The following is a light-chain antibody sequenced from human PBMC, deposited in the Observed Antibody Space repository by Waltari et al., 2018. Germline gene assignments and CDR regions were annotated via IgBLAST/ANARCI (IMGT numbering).Light chain of an antibody. CDR2: EVR. CDR1: SNDVGTYNL. J-gene: IGLJ3*02. CDR3: CSYAGSRVLV. Sequence: QSALTQPATVSGTLGQSIAISCTGTSNDVGTYNLVSWYQQYPGKAPKLLIYEVRKRPSGSSFRFSGSKSGDTAYLTISGVQAEDEADYYCCSYAGSRVLVFGRGTKLTVV. V-gene: IGLV2-23*02.